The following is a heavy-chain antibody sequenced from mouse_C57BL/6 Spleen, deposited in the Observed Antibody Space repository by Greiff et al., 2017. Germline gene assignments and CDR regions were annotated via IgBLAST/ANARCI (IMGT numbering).Heavy chain of an antibody. V-gene: IGHV3-6*01. J-gene: IGHJ3*01. CDR2: ISYDGSN. CDR3: ARDPEGGGFAY. CDR1: GYSITSGYY. Sequence: VQLQQSGPGLVKPSQSLSLTCSVTGYSITSGYYWNWIRQFPGNKLEWMGYISYDGSNNYNPSLKNRISITRDTSKNQFFLKLNSVTTEDTATYYCARDPEGGGFAYWGQGTLVTVSA.